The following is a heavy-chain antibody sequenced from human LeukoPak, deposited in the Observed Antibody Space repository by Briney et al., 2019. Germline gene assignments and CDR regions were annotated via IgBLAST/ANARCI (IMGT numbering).Heavy chain of an antibody. Sequence: GGPVSLLCAASGFPLSRYEMQCPPHARGGGREGVSYICSSGSTIYYADSVKGRFTIPRDNAKISLYLQMNSLRAEDTAVYYCAREPDYYGSGRASGIDYWGQGTLVTVSS. V-gene: IGHV3-48*03. D-gene: IGHD3-10*01. CDR1: GFPLSRYE. J-gene: IGHJ4*02. CDR3: AREPDYYGSGRASGIDY. CDR2: ICSSGSTI.